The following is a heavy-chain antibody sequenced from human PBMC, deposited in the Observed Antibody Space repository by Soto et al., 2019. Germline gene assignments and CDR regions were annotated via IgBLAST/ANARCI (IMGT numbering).Heavy chain of an antibody. V-gene: IGHV3-30*04. CDR2: ISYDGSNK. D-gene: IGHD3-10*01. CDR1: GFTFSSYA. J-gene: IGHJ3*02. CDR3: ARDQRPYYYGSGATSDAFDI. Sequence: GGSLRLSCAASGFTFSSYAMHWVRQAPGKGLEWVAVISYDGSNKYYADPVKGRFTIARDNSKNTLYLQINSMRAEDTAVYYCARDQRPYYYGSGATSDAFDIWGQGTMVTVSS.